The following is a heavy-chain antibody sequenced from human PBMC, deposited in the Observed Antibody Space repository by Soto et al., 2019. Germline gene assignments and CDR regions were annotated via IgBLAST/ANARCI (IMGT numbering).Heavy chain of an antibody. D-gene: IGHD2-15*01. V-gene: IGHV1-18*01. CDR1: GYTFTSYG. J-gene: IGHJ5*02. CDR2: ISAYNGNT. Sequence: QVQLVQSGAEVKKPGASVKVSCKASGYTFTSYGISWVRQAPGQGLEWMGWISAYNGNTNYAQKVQGRVTMTTDTSTSKADMELSVVRSDDTAVYYCARALPVGSTPEGFDPWGQGTLVTVSS. CDR3: ARALPVGSTPEGFDP.